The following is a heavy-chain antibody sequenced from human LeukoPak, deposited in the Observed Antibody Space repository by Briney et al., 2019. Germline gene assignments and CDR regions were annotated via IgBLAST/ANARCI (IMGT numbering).Heavy chain of an antibody. V-gene: IGHV1-24*01. Sequence: ASVKVSCKVSEVSLCATSIHWVRQAPGQWLEWMGGFDPEDGESIFAQSFQGRFSMTEDTSTDTAYMELRSLRLEDTAVYYCATADKWEPLDYWGQGALVTVSS. CDR1: EVSLCATS. D-gene: IGHD1-26*01. CDR2: FDPEDGES. CDR3: ATADKWEPLDY. J-gene: IGHJ4*02.